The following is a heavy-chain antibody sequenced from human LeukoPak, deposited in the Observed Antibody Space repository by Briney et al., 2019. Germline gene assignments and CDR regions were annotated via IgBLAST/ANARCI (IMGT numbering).Heavy chain of an antibody. D-gene: IGHD3-10*01. CDR3: ARGRVRGAYVDY. CDR2: MNPNSGNT. CDR1: GYTFTSYD. J-gene: IGHJ4*02. V-gene: IGHV1-8*01. Sequence: ASVKVSCKASGYTFTSYDINWVRQATGQGLEWMGWMNPNSGNTGYAQKFQGRVTMTRNTSISTAYVELSSLRSEDTAVYYCARGRVRGAYVDYWGQGTLVTVSS.